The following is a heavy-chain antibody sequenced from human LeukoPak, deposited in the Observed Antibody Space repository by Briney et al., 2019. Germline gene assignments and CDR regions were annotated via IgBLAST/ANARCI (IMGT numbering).Heavy chain of an antibody. CDR3: ARDGALGGSYSHDAFDI. D-gene: IGHD1-26*01. V-gene: IGHV1-3*01. Sequence: ASVKVSCKASGYTFTSYAMHWVRQAPGQRLEWMGWINAGNGNTKYSQKFQGRVTITRDTSASTAYMELSSLRSEDTAVYYCARDGALGGSYSHDAFDIWGQGTMVTVSS. CDR2: INAGNGNT. CDR1: GYTFTSYA. J-gene: IGHJ3*02.